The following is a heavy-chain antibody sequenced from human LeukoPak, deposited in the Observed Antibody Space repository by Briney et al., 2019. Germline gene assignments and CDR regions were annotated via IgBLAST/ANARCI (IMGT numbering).Heavy chain of an antibody. CDR2: MNPNSGNT. J-gene: IGHJ4*02. CDR3: ARAGGATPLEEY. CDR1: GYTFTSYD. Sequence: ASVKVSCKASGYTFTSYDINWVRQATGQGLEWMGWMNPNSGNTGCAQKFQGRVTMTRNTSISTAYMELSSLRSEDTAVYYCARAGGATPLEEYWGQGTLVTVSS. V-gene: IGHV1-8*01. D-gene: IGHD1-26*01.